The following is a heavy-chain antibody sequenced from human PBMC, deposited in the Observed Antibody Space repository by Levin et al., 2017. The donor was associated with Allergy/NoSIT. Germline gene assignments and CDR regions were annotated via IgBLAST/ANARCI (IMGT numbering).Heavy chain of an antibody. CDR1: GFTFSNAW. J-gene: IGHJ4*02. V-gene: IGHV3-15*01. CDR3: TTAYNWNEGTIDY. D-gene: IGHD1-20*01. Sequence: PGGSLRLSCAASGFTFSNAWMSWVRQAPGKGLEWVGRIKSKTDGGTTDYAAPVKGRFTISRDDSKNTLYLQMNSLKTEDTAVYYCTTAYNWNEGTIDYWGQGTLVTVSS. CDR2: IKSKTDGGTT.